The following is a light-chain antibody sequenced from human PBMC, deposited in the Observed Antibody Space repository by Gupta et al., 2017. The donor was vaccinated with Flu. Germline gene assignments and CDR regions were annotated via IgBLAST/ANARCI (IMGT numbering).Light chain of an antibody. J-gene: IGKJ1*01. Sequence: EFVMTQSPDTLSVSPGEGATPYCRASDDIYTNLAWYQQKPGQAPRLLIYGASTRASGVPGRFSGRGIGTEFTLTISSVQSEDYAIYYCQEYMKWPPERAFGRGTRVDIK. V-gene: IGKV3-15*01. CDR1: DDIYTN. CDR2: GAS. CDR3: QEYMKWPPERA.